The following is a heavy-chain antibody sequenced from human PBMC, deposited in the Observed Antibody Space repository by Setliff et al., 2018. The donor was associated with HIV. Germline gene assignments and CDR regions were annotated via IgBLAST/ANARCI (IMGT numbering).Heavy chain of an antibody. D-gene: IGHD6-19*01. CDR3: ARGSELSTGFLSGWRDYYYGMDV. V-gene: IGHV3-7*01. Sequence: GGSLRLSCAASGFTFSSYWMSWVRQAPGKGLEWVANIKQDGSEEYYVDSVKGRFTISRDNAKNSLYLQMNSLRAEDTAVYYCARGSELSTGFLSGWRDYYYGMDVWGQGTTVTVSS. J-gene: IGHJ6*02. CDR1: GFTFSSYW. CDR2: IKQDGSEE.